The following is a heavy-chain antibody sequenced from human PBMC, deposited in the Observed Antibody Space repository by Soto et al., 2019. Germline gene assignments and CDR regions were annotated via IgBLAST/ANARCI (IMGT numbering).Heavy chain of an antibody. Sequence: XASLRLSCAASGFAFSSYAMNWVRQTQEKGLEWVSSISSTSSYTHYSDSVKGRFTISRDNANNSLFLQMNSLRAEDTATYYCARDLALAGNYWGQGALVTVSS. CDR3: ARDLALAGNY. CDR2: ISSTSSYT. CDR1: GFAFSSYA. D-gene: IGHD6-19*01. J-gene: IGHJ4*02. V-gene: IGHV3-21*01.